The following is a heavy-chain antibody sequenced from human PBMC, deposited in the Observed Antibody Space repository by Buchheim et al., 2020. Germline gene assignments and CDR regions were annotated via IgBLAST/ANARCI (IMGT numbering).Heavy chain of an antibody. CDR1: GYTFTNYY. J-gene: IGHJ4*02. CDR3: ARAPISGLGYYFDY. D-gene: IGHD5-12*01. V-gene: IGHV1-46*01. Sequence: QVQLVQSGAEVKKPGASMKVSCKASGYTFTNYYMHWVRQAPGQGLEWMGLINPSGGSTSYAQKFQGRVTMTRDTSTSTVYMEVSSLRSEDTAVYYCARAPISGLGYYFDYWGQGTL. CDR2: INPSGGST.